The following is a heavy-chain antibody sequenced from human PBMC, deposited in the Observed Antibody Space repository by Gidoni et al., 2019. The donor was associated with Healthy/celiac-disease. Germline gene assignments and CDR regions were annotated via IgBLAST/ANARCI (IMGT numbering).Heavy chain of an antibody. CDR2: IYHSGSP. CDR1: GGSISSSNW. CDR3: ARVRIVVVPAAMGGDYYYGMDV. J-gene: IGHJ6*02. Sequence: QVQLQESGPGLVKPSGTLSLTCAVSGGSISSSNWWSWVRQPPGKGLEWIGEIYHSGSPNYNPSLKSRVTISVDKSKNQFSLKLSSVTAADTAVYYCARVRIVVVPAAMGGDYYYGMDVWGQGTTVTVSS. D-gene: IGHD2-2*01. V-gene: IGHV4-4*02.